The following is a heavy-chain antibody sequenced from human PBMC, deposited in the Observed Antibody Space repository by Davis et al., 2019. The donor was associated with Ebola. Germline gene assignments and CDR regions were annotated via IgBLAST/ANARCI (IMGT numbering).Heavy chain of an antibody. CDR3: AKVVSAIVAIWVDY. CDR1: GFTFSSYG. Sequence: GESLKISCAAPGFTFSSYGMHWVRQAPGKGLEWVAVISYDGSNKYYADSVKGRFTISRDNSKNTLYLQMNSLRADDTAVYYCAKVVSAIVAIWVDYWGQGTLVTVSS. V-gene: IGHV3-30*18. J-gene: IGHJ4*02. D-gene: IGHD5-12*01. CDR2: ISYDGSNK.